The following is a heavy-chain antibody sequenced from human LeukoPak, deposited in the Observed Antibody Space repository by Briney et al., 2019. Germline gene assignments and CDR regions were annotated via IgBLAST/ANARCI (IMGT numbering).Heavy chain of an antibody. CDR2: INPNSGGT. D-gene: IGHD3-10*01. Sequence: ASVKVSCKASGYTFTGYYMHWVRQAPGQGLEWMGWINPNSGGTNYAQKFQGRVTMTRDTSISTAYMELSRLRSDDAAVYYCARELVLLWFGELSDGMDVWGQGTTVTVSS. V-gene: IGHV1-2*02. CDR1: GYTFTGYY. CDR3: ARELVLLWFGELSDGMDV. J-gene: IGHJ6*02.